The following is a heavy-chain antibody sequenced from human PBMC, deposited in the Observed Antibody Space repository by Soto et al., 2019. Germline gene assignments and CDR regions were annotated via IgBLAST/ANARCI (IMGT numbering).Heavy chain of an antibody. CDR1: GDSVSSNSAA. CDR2: TYYRSKWYN. D-gene: IGHD1-26*01. J-gene: IGHJ4*02. Sequence: KQSPTLSLTCAISGDSVSSNSAAWNWIRQSPSRGLEWLGRTYYRSKWYNDYAVSVKSRITINPDTSKNQFSLQLNSVTPEDTAVYYCARALQGVGATTSDYFDYWGQGTLVTVSS. CDR3: ARALQGVGATTSDYFDY. V-gene: IGHV6-1*01.